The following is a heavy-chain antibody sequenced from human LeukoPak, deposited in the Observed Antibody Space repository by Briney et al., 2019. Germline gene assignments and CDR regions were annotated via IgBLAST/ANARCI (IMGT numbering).Heavy chain of an antibody. CDR3: ARTSDSVNWYFDL. Sequence: PSETLSLTCAVSGGSISSGGYSWSWIRQPPGKGLEWIGYIYHSGSTYYNPSLKSRVTISVDRSKNQFSLKLSSVTAADTAVYYCARTSDSVNWYFDLWGRSTLVTVSS. CDR2: IYHSGST. CDR1: GGSISSGGYS. D-gene: IGHD2-15*01. V-gene: IGHV4-30-2*02. J-gene: IGHJ2*01.